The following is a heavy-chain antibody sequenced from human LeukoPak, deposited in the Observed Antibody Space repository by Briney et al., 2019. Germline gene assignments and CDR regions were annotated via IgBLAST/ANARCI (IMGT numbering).Heavy chain of an antibody. J-gene: IGHJ4*02. V-gene: IGHV3-9*01. D-gene: IGHD3-22*01. CDR1: GFTFDDYA. CDR2: ISWNSGSI. CDR3: AKDISYDSSGSPDFDY. Sequence: GGSLRLSCAASGFTFDDYAMHWVRQAPGKGLEWVSGISWNSGSIGYADSVKGRFTISRDNAKNSLYLQMNSLRAEDTALYYCAKDISYDSSGSPDFDYWGQGTLVTVSS.